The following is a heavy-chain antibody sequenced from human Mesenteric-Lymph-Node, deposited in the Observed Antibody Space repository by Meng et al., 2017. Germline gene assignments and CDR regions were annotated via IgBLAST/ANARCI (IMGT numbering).Heavy chain of an antibody. CDR2: ISGSGGTT. Sequence: GESLKISCAASGFTFSSDAMNGVRQAPGKGLEWVSTISGSGGTTYYADSVKGRFTISRDNSKNTLDLQMNSLRAEDTAVYYCAKGTGSIEAAGIEDYWGQGTLVTVSS. CDR3: AKGTGSIEAAGIEDY. J-gene: IGHJ4*02. V-gene: IGHV3-23*01. D-gene: IGHD6-13*01. CDR1: GFTFSSDA.